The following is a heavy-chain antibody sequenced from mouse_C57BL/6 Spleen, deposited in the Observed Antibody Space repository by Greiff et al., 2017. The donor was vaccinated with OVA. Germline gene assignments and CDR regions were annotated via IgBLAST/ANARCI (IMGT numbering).Heavy chain of an antibody. J-gene: IGHJ1*03. CDR3: ERGGYDGWYFDV. D-gene: IGHD2-2*01. Sequence: VQLQQSGAELARPGASVKMSCKASGYTFTSYTMHWVKQRPGQGLEWIGYINPSSGYTKYNQKFKDKATLTADKSSSTAYMQLSSLTSEDSAVXYCERGGYDGWYFDVWGTGTTVTVSS. CDR1: GYTFTSYT. V-gene: IGHV1-4*01. CDR2: INPSSGYT.